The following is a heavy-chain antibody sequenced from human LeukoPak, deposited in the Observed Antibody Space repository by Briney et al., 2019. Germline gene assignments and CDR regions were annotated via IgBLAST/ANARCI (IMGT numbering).Heavy chain of an antibody. D-gene: IGHD3-22*01. Sequence: MSGGSLRLSCATSGFTFSNAWMNWVRQAPGKGLEWVGRIRSNSDGGTIDYAAPVKGRFTPSRDDSKTTLYLQMNSLQTEDTAVYYCATDFYDSTWGQGTLVTVSS. V-gene: IGHV3-15*07. CDR1: GFTFSNAW. J-gene: IGHJ5*02. CDR3: ATDFYDST. CDR2: IRSNSDGGTI.